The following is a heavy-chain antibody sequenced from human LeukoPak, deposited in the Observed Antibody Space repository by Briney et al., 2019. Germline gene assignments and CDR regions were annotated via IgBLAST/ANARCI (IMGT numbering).Heavy chain of an antibody. CDR1: GGSISSSSYY. V-gene: IGHV4-39*07. Sequence: PSETLSLTCTVSGGSISSSSYYWGWIRQPPGKGLEWIGSIYYSGSTYYNPSLKSRVTISVDTSKNQFSLKLSSVTAADTAVYYCASAPDGYDHYWGQGTLVTVSS. CDR2: IYYSGST. D-gene: IGHD5-12*01. CDR3: ASAPDGYDHY. J-gene: IGHJ4*02.